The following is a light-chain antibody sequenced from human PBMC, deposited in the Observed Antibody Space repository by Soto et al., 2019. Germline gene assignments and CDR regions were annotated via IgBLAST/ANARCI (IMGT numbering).Light chain of an antibody. CDR1: QSVSSSY. V-gene: IGKV3-20*01. J-gene: IGKJ1*01. CDR2: GAS. Sequence: EIVLTQSPGTLSVSPGERATLSCRASQSVSSSYFAWHQKKPGQAPRLLIYGASSGTTGITDRFSGSGSATYSTLTSSRQSPEDSAVYYCQQNSRSPWTFGQGTKVEIK. CDR3: QQNSRSPWT.